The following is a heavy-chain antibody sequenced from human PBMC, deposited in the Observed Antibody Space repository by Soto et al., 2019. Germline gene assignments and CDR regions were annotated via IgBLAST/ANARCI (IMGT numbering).Heavy chain of an antibody. CDR2: ISSSSSYI. CDR3: ARDGGVGATTGDY. J-gene: IGHJ4*02. Sequence: EVQLVESGGGLVKPGESLRLSCAASGFTFSSYSMNWVRQAPGKGLEWVSSISSSSSYIYYADSVKGRFTISRDNAKNLLYLQMNCLRAGDTGVYYCARDGGVGATTGDYGGQGTLVTVSS. D-gene: IGHD1-26*01. V-gene: IGHV3-21*01. CDR1: GFTFSSYS.